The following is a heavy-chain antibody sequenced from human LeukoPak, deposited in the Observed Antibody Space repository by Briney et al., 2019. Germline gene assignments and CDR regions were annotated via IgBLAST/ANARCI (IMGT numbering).Heavy chain of an antibody. CDR2: INHSGST. Sequence: SETLSLTCTVSGGSISSYYWSWIRQPPGKGLEWIGEINHSGSTNYNPSLKSRVTISVDTSKNQFSLKLSSVTAADTAVYYCARYPARSIPAAIRKAFDYWGQGTLVTVSS. D-gene: IGHD2-2*01. J-gene: IGHJ4*02. CDR1: GGSISSYY. V-gene: IGHV4-34*01. CDR3: ARYPARSIPAAIRKAFDY.